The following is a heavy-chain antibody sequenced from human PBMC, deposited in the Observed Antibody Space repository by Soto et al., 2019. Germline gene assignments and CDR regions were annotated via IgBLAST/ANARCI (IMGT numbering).Heavy chain of an antibody. Sequence: EVQLLESGGGLVQPGGSLRLSCAASGFTFSSYAINWVRQAPGKGLEWVSTISGSGDKTYYADSVKGRFTISRDNSKNTLSLQMNSLRAEATAVYYCAKSGQSSWANMDVWGQGTTVTVSS. CDR3: AKSGQSSWANMDV. V-gene: IGHV3-23*01. CDR2: ISGSGDKT. D-gene: IGHD2-2*01. CDR1: GFTFSSYA. J-gene: IGHJ6*02.